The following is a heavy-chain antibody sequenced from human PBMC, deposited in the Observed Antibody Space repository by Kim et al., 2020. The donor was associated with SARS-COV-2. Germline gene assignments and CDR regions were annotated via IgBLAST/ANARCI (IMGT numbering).Heavy chain of an antibody. J-gene: IGHJ4*02. V-gene: IGHV7-4-1*02. D-gene: IGHD1-26*01. CDR2: INTITGDP. CDR3: AREVGVGATY. CDR1: GYTFTSYA. Sequence: ASVKVSCKASGYTFTSYAMNWVRQAPGQGLEWMGWINTITGDPTYAQGFTGRFVFSLDTSVSTTYLQISSLKAEDSAVYYCAREVGVGATYWGQGTLVTVSS.